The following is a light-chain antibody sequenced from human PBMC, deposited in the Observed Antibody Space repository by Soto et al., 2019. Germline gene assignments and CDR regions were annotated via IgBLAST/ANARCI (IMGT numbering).Light chain of an antibody. J-gene: IGKJ1*01. CDR2: GAS. V-gene: IGKV3-20*01. CDR1: QSVSSSY. Sequence: EIVLTQSPGTLSLSPGERATLSCRASQSVSSSYLAWYQQKPGQAPRLLIYGASSRATGIPDRFSGSGSGTDFTLTISRLEPEDFAVYYCQQYYISPQTFGQGTKVEIK. CDR3: QQYYISPQT.